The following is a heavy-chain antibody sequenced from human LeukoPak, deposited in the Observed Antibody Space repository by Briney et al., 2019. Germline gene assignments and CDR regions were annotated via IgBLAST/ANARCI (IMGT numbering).Heavy chain of an antibody. CDR2: IIPILGIA. CDR3: ARRNIPYDILTGYYNPYFDY. D-gene: IGHD3-9*01. J-gene: IGHJ4*02. CDR1: GGTFSSYA. V-gene: IGHV1-69*04. Sequence: GASVKVSCKASGGTFSSYAISWVRQAPGQGLEWMGRIIPILGIANYAQKFQGRVTITADKSTSTAYMELSSLRSEDTAVYYCARRNIPYDILTGYYNPYFDYWGQGTLVTVSS.